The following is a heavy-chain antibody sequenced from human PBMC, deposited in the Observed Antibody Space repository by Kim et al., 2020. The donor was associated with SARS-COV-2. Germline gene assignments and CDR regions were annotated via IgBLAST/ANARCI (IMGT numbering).Heavy chain of an antibody. CDR3: AKDPREIAAAGYDWFDP. D-gene: IGHD6-13*01. V-gene: IGHV3-23*01. Sequence: GGSLRLSCAASGFTFSSYAMSWVRQAPGKGLEWVSAISGSGGSTYYADSVKGRFTISRDNSKNTLYLQMNSLRAEDTAVYYCAKDPREIAAAGYDWFDPWGQGTLVTVSS. CDR2: ISGSGGST. CDR1: GFTFSSYA. J-gene: IGHJ5*02.